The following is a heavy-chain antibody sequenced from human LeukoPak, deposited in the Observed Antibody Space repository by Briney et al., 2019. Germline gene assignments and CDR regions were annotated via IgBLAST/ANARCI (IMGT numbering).Heavy chain of an antibody. V-gene: IGHV4-30-4*01. CDR2: IYYSGST. J-gene: IGHJ4*02. D-gene: IGHD1-7*01. CDR1: GGSISSGDYY. Sequence: PSQTLSLTCTVSGGSISSGDYYWSWIRQPPGKGLEWIGYIYYSGSTYYNPSLKSRVTISVDTSKNQFSLKLSSVTAADTAVYYCATLTGTREWYFDYWGQGTLVTVSS. CDR3: ATLTGTREWYFDY.